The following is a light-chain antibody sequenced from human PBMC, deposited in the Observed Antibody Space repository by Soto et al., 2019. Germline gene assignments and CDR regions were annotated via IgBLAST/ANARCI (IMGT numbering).Light chain of an antibody. CDR2: AVS. V-gene: IGKV1-6*01. CDR3: LQDHDYPQT. J-gene: IGKJ1*01. Sequence: AIQMTQSPSSLSASVGDRVTITCRASQGIGNDLGWYQQKPGKAPKVLIYAVSTLQSGVPSRFSGSSSGTDFTLPISSLQPEDSATYYCLQDHDYPQTFGQGTKVEIK. CDR1: QGIGND.